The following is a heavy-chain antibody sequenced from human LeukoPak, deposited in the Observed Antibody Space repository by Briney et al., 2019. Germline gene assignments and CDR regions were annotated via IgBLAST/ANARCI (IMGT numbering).Heavy chain of an antibody. D-gene: IGHD2-15*01. CDR3: ARRVVVASTSLGDFDC. Sequence: GESLKISFKGSGYSFTNYWIGWVRQMPGKGLEWMGIIYPGDSDTRYSPSFQGLVTISADKSISTTYLQWRSLKASDTAIFFCARRVVVASTSLGDFDCWGQGTLVTVSS. CDR1: GYSFTNYW. J-gene: IGHJ4*02. CDR2: IYPGDSDT. V-gene: IGHV5-51*01.